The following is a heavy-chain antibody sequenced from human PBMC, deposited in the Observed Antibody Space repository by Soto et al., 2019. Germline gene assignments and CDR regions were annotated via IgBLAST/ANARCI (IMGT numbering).Heavy chain of an antibody. CDR2: IYYSGST. J-gene: IGHJ6*02. V-gene: IGHV4-30-4*01. D-gene: IGHD3-16*02. Sequence: KTSETLSLTCTVSRGSISSGDYYWSWIRQPPGKGLEWIGYIYYSGSTYYNPSLKSRVTISVDTSKNQFSLKLSSVTAADTAVYYCARDTSLPADLRDDYYYYGMDVWGQGTTVTVSS. CDR3: ARDTSLPADLRDDYYYYGMDV. CDR1: RGSISSGDYY.